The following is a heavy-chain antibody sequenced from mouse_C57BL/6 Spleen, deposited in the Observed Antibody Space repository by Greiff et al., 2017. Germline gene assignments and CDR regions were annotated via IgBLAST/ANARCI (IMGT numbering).Heavy chain of an antibody. V-gene: IGHV1-55*01. D-gene: IGHD1-1*01. CDR2: IYPGSGST. J-gene: IGHJ1*03. CDR1: GYTFTSYW. CDR3: ARRIITWYVDV. Sequence: QVQLQQPGAELVKPGASVTMSCKASGYTFTSYWITCVKQRPGQGLEWIGDIYPGSGSTNYNEKFKSKATLTVDTSSRTAYMQLSSLTSEDSAVYYCARRIITWYVDVGGTGTTVTVSS.